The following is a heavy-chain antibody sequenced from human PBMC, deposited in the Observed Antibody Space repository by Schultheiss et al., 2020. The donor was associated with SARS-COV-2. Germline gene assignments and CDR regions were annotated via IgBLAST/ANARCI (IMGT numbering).Heavy chain of an antibody. CDR2: ISYDGTKK. D-gene: IGHD3-9*01. CDR1: GFTFSSHA. Sequence: GESLKISCAASGFTFSSHAMNWVRQAPGKGLEWLTLISYDGTKKYYADSVKGRFTISRDNSKSTLYLQMNSLRAEDTALYYCARGGRYFDWLLLASWGQGTQVTVSS. J-gene: IGHJ4*02. V-gene: IGHV3-30*04. CDR3: ARGGRYFDWLLLAS.